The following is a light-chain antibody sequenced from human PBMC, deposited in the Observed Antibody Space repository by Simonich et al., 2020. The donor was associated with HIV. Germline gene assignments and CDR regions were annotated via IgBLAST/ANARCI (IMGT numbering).Light chain of an antibody. Sequence: TVLTQSPASLSLSPGARATLSCRASQRVSRSLAWYQQNPGQAPRPVIYDASNRATGIPARFSGSGSGTDFTLTISSLEPEDFAVYYCQQRSNWPPTFGQGTKLEIK. CDR2: DAS. CDR1: QRVSRS. CDR3: QQRSNWPPT. J-gene: IGKJ2*01. V-gene: IGKV3-11*01.